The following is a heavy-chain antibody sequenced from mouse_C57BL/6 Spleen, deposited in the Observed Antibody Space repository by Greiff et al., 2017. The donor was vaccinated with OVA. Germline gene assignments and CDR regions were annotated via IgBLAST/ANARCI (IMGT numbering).Heavy chain of an antibody. CDR1: GYTFTDYE. V-gene: IGHV1-15*01. Sequence: VQLQQSGAELVRPGASVTLSCKASGYTFTDYEMHWVKQTPVHGLEWIGAIDPETGGTAYNQKFKGKAILTADKSSSTAYMELRSLTSEDSAVYYCTRIITTVVAEYFDVWGTGTTVTVSS. J-gene: IGHJ1*03. D-gene: IGHD1-1*01. CDR3: TRIITTVVAEYFDV. CDR2: IDPETGGT.